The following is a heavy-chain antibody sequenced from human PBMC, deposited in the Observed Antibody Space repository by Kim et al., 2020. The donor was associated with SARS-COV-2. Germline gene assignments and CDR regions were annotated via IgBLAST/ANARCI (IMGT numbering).Heavy chain of an antibody. J-gene: IGHJ6*02. D-gene: IGHD2-8*01. Sequence: GGSLRLSCAASGFTFSSYGMHWVRQAPGKGLEWVAVISYAGSNKYYADSVKGRFTISRDNSKNMLYLQMNSLRAEDTDVYYCEKMYRGNYYYGMDVWGQGTTVTVSS. CDR1: GFTFSSYG. CDR2: ISYAGSNK. V-gene: IGHV3-30*18. CDR3: EKMYRGNYYYGMDV.